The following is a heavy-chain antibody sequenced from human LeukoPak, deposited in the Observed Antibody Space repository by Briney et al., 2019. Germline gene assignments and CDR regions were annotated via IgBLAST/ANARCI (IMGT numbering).Heavy chain of an antibody. CDR2: IKEDGSEK. V-gene: IGHV3-7*01. Sequence: GGSLSLSCAASGFTFSNYWMSWVRQAPGKGLEWVANIKEDGSEKYYVDSVKGRFTISRDNARNSLYLQMNSLRAEDTAVYYCASGRQLGYWGRGTLATVSS. D-gene: IGHD6-13*01. J-gene: IGHJ4*02. CDR1: GFTFSNYW. CDR3: ASGRQLGY.